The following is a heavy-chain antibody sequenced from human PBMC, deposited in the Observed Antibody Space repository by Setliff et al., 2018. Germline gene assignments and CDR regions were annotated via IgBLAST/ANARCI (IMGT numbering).Heavy chain of an antibody. V-gene: IGHV1-18*01. Sequence: ASVKVSCKASGYTFRNYAFAWVRQAPGQGLEWVGWISVYNGDTNYAQKFQGRVTLTTDTSTRTAYRELRSLTSDDSAFYYCARAPSVELVTIRTNSWFTYWGQGTLVTVSS. D-gene: IGHD5-18*01. J-gene: IGHJ4*02. CDR1: GYTFRNYA. CDR3: ARAPSVELVTIRTNSWFTY. CDR2: ISVYNGDT.